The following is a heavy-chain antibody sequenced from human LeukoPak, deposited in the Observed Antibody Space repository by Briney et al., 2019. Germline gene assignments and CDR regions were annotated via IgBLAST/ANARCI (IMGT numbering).Heavy chain of an antibody. D-gene: IGHD2-2*01. CDR2: ISSSSSYI. V-gene: IGHV3-21*01. CDR3: ARKGLFSTNPDY. J-gene: IGHJ4*02. CDR1: GFTFSSYS. Sequence: GGSLRLSCAASGFTFSSYSMNWVRQAPGKGLEWVSSISSSSSYIYYADSVKGRFTISRDNAKNSLYLQMNSLRAEDTAVYYCARKGLFSTNPDYWGQGTLVTVSS.